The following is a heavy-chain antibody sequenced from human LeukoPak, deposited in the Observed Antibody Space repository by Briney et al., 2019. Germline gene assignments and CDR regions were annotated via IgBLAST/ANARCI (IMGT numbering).Heavy chain of an antibody. V-gene: IGHV1-18*01. CDR1: GYTFTSYG. D-gene: IGHD4-17*01. CDR3: ARDRENDYGDYSHYFDY. J-gene: IGHJ4*02. Sequence: ASVKVSCKASGYTFTSYGISWVRQAPGQGLEWMGWISAYNGNTNYAQKLQGRVTMTTDTSTGTAYMELRSLRSDDTAVYYCARDRENDYGDYSHYFDYWGQGTLVTVSS. CDR2: ISAYNGNT.